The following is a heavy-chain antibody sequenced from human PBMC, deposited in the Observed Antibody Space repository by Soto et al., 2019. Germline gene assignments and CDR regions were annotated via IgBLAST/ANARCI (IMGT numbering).Heavy chain of an antibody. V-gene: IGHV1-69*13. J-gene: IGHJ4*02. CDR1: GRSLSYFG. CDR2: IVPVFGRP. D-gene: IGHD5-12*01. CDR3: AREGSGYNF. Sequence: SVKVTCKASGRSLSYFGISWARQAPGQGLEWMGGIVPVFGRPNYAQRFRGRLTVTADESTSTGYMELISLRSDDTAVYYCAREGSGYNFWGQGTQVTVSS.